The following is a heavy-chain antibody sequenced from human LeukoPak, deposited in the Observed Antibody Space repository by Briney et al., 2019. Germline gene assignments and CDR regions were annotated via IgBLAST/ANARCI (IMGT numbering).Heavy chain of an antibody. CDR3: ARAVYGGLQALEYFQH. Sequence: AETLSLTCTVSGGSISSSSYNWGWIRPRPGKGLEWIVSIYYSGSTYYNPSLKSRVTISVDTSKNQFSLKLSSVTAADTAVYYCARAVYGGLQALEYFQHWGQGTLVTVSS. V-gene: IGHV4-39*07. D-gene: IGHD5-24*01. CDR2: IYYSGST. CDR1: GGSISSSSYN. J-gene: IGHJ1*01.